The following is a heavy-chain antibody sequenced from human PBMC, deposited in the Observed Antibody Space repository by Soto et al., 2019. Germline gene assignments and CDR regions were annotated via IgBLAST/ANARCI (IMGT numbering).Heavy chain of an antibody. CDR3: AKDRGGDCPDNSCYFGADY. V-gene: IGHV3-30*18. CDR2: ISDTGSSH. CDR1: GFTFSSYG. D-gene: IGHD2-2*01. Sequence: GGSLRLSCVGSGFTFSSYGMHWVRQAPGKGLECVAVISDTGSSHYYAASVEGRFTISRENSKNTLSLHMDRLRVEDTAVYYCAKDRGGDCPDNSCYFGADYSGPGTPVTVSS. J-gene: IGHJ4*02.